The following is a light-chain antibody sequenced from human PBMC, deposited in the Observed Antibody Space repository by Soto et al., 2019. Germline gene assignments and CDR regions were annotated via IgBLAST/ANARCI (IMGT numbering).Light chain of an antibody. Sequence: EIVLTQSPGTLSLSLGERATLSCRASQSVSSNNLAWYQQRPGQAPRVVIYGASTRATGVPERFSGSGSGTDFTLTISRLEPEDFAVYYCQQDGRSPCTFGPGTKVDIK. CDR1: QSVSSNN. CDR2: GAS. J-gene: IGKJ3*01. CDR3: QQDGRSPCT. V-gene: IGKV3-20*01.